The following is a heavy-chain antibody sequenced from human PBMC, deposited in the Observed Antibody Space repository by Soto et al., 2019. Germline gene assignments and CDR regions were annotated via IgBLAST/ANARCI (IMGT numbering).Heavy chain of an antibody. CDR1: GFTFSSYA. Sequence: GGSLRLSCAASGFTFSSYAMNWVRQAPGKGLEWVSGISGSGTRTSHADSVKGRFTISRDNSKNTLYLQMNSLRAEDTAIYHCAKVIHNVAAGGTSDYWGQGTLVTVSS. CDR3: AKVIHNVAAGGTSDY. CDR2: ISGSGTRT. V-gene: IGHV3-23*01. D-gene: IGHD6-25*01. J-gene: IGHJ4*02.